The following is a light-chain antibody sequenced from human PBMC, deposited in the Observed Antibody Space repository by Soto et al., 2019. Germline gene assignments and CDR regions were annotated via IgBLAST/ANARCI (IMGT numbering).Light chain of an antibody. CDR2: AAS. Sequence: DIQMTQSPSSLSASVGDRVTITCRASQSISSYLNWYQQKQGKAPKLLIYAASSLQSGVPSRFSCSTSGTDFTLTISSLQPEDFATYYCQQSYSTPLIFGGGTKVEIK. CDR3: QQSYSTPLI. J-gene: IGKJ4*01. V-gene: IGKV1-39*01. CDR1: QSISSY.